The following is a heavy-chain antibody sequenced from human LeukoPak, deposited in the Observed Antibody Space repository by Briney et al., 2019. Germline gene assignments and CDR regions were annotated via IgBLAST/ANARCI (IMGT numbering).Heavy chain of an antibody. CDR3: AKLGSGSYGAYYYYGMDV. D-gene: IGHD3-10*01. CDR1: GFTFSDDA. Sequence: AGGSLRLSCAASGFTFSDDARHWVRQAPGKGLEWVAVMSYDESKKFYANSVQGRFTISRDNPKNTLYLQMDSLRAEDTAVYYCAKLGSGSYGAYYYYGMDVWGQGTTVTVSS. V-gene: IGHV3-30*18. CDR2: MSYDESKK. J-gene: IGHJ6*02.